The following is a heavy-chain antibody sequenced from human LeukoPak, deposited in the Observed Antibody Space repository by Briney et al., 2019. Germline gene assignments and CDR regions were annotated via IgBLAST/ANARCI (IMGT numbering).Heavy chain of an antibody. CDR2: INHSGST. J-gene: IGHJ5*02. CDR3: ARGIGNYTTFDP. CDR1: GGSFSGYY. V-gene: IGHV4-34*01. Sequence: SETLSLTCAVYGGSFSGYYWSWIRQPPGKGLEWIGEINHSGSTNYNPSLKSRVTISVDTSKNQFSLKLSSVTAADTAVYYCARGIGNYTTFDPWGQGTLVTVSS. D-gene: IGHD1-7*01.